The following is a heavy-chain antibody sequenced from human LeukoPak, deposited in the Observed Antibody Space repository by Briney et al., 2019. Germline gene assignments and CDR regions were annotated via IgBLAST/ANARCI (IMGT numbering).Heavy chain of an antibody. CDR2: IRQDGSEK. CDR3: ARLSAMLRGPEDIFYFEF. Sequence: PGGSLRLSCATSGFSFSTYWMSWVRQPPGKGLEWVANIRQDGSEKYYVDSVKGRFTISRDIAKQSVFLQMNSLRAEDTAVYYCARLSAMLRGPEDIFYFEFWGLGTLVTVSS. CDR1: GFSFSTYW. J-gene: IGHJ4*02. V-gene: IGHV3-7*01. D-gene: IGHD2-21*01.